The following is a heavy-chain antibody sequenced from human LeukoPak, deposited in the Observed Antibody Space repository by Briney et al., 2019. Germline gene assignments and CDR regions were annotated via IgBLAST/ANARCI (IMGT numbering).Heavy chain of an antibody. CDR3: ARGLIYDFWSGYSLDY. J-gene: IGHJ4*02. Sequence: PSETLSLTCAVYGGSFSGYYWSWIRQPPGKGLEWIGEINHSGGTNYNPSLKSRVTISVDTSKNQFSLKLSSVTAADTAVYYCARGLIYDFWSGYSLDYWGQGTLVTVSS. D-gene: IGHD3-3*01. CDR1: GGSFSGYY. V-gene: IGHV4-34*01. CDR2: INHSGGT.